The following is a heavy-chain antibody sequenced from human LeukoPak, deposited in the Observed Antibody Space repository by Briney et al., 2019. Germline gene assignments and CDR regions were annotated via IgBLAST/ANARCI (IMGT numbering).Heavy chain of an antibody. V-gene: IGHV3-23*01. CDR2: ISVSGAST. J-gene: IGHJ3*02. Sequence: PGGALRLSCTASGFTLCSYGLSWGRPAPGEGLGWVSTISVSGASTYYADSVKGRFTISRDNSKDTLYLQMNSLRAEDTALYYCAKKASQSIFDAFDIWGQGTMVTVSS. CDR1: GFTLCSYG. CDR3: AKKASQSIFDAFDI.